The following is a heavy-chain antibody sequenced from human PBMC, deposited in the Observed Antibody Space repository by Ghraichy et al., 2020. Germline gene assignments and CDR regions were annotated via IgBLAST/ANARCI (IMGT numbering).Heavy chain of an antibody. Sequence: SETLSLTCAVYGGSFSGYYWSWIRQPPGKGLEWIGEINHSGSTNYNPSLKSRVTISVDTSKNQFSLKLSSVTAADTAVYYCARHRFLEWFHNWFDPWGQGTLVTVSS. CDR2: INHSGST. CDR1: GGSFSGYY. D-gene: IGHD3-3*01. V-gene: IGHV4-34*01. J-gene: IGHJ5*02. CDR3: ARHRFLEWFHNWFDP.